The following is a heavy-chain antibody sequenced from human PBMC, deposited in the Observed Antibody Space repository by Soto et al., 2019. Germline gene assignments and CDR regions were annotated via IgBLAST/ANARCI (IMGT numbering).Heavy chain of an antibody. V-gene: IGHV4-4*02. CDR3: ARVVITITRGAFDA. D-gene: IGHD3-9*01. J-gene: IGHJ3*01. Sequence: QVQLQESGPGLVKPSGTLSLTCAVSGGSISSSHWWTWVRQSPGKGLEYIGEISHSGTTNSNPSLKRRVTLSVDKSKTHFSLTLTSVTAADTAVFYCARVVITITRGAFDAWGQGTLVIVSS. CDR1: GGSISSSHW. CDR2: ISHSGTT.